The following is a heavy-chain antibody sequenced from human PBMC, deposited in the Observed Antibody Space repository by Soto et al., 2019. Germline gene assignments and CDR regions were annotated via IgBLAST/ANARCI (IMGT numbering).Heavy chain of an antibody. V-gene: IGHV4-31*03. CDR2: IYYSGST. J-gene: IGHJ6*02. CDR1: GGSINSGGYY. Sequence: SETLSLTCTVSGGSINSGGYYWSWIRQHPGKGLEWIGYIYYSGSTYYNPSLKSRVTISVATSKNQFSLKLSSVTAADTAVYYCAASCVGCGGFNYYGMDVWGQGTTVTSP. CDR3: AASCVGCGGFNYYGMDV. D-gene: IGHD2-21*01.